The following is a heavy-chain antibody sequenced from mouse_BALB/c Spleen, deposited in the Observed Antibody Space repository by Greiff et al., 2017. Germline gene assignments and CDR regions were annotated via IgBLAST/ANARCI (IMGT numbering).Heavy chain of an antibody. V-gene: IGHV1-9*01. CDR3: ARGGGSSYAWFAY. J-gene: IGHJ3*01. CDR2: ILPGSGST. D-gene: IGHD1-1*01. Sequence: QGQLQQSGAELMKPGASVKISCKATGYTFSSYWIEWVKQRPGHGLEWIGEILPGSGSTNYNEKFKGKATFTADTSSNTAYMQLSSLTSEDSAVYYCARGGGSSYAWFAYWGQGTLVTVSA. CDR1: GYTFSSYW.